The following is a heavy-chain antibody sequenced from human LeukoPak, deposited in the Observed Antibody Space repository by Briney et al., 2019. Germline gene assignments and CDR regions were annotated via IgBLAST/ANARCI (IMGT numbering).Heavy chain of an antibody. V-gene: IGHV1-8*01. CDR2: MNPNSGNT. CDR1: GYTFTSYD. CDR3: ARGIPAAAGGNWFDP. Sequence: ASVKVSCKASGYTFTSYDINWVRQATGQGLEWVGWMNPNSGNTDYAQKFQGRVTMTSDTSISTAYMELSSLRSEDTAVYYCARGIPAAAGGNWFDPWGQGTLVTVSS. D-gene: IGHD6-25*01. J-gene: IGHJ5*02.